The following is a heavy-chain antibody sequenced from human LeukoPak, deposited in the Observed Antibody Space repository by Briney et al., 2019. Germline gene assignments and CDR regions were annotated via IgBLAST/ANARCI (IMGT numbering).Heavy chain of an antibody. Sequence: ASETLSLTXTVSGDSISNYYWSWIRQPAGKGLEWIGRTYTSGSTNYNPSLRSRVTMSVDTSKNQFSLRLSSVTSADTAVYYCAGDSRSVAGLDYWGQGTLVTVSS. D-gene: IGHD6-19*01. J-gene: IGHJ4*02. CDR3: AGDSRSVAGLDY. CDR2: TYTSGST. V-gene: IGHV4-4*07. CDR1: GDSISNYY.